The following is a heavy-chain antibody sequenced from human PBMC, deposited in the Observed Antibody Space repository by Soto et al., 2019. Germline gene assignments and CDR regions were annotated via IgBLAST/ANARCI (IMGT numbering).Heavy chain of an antibody. CDR3: ARGGGLMITFGGVIEHYYYYGMDV. J-gene: IGHJ6*02. D-gene: IGHD3-16*02. V-gene: IGHV3-30-3*01. Sequence: GGSLRLSCAASGFPFSSYAMHWVRQAPGKGLEWVAVISYDGSNKYYADSVKGRFTISRDNSKNTLYLQMNSLRAEDTAVYYCARGGGLMITFGGVIEHYYYYGMDVWGQGTTVTVSS. CDR1: GFPFSSYA. CDR2: ISYDGSNK.